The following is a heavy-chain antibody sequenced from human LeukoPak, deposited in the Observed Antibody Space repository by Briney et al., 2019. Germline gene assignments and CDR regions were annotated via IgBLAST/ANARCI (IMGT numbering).Heavy chain of an antibody. CDR3: ARLQPLVIPAAKLGFDY. CDR1: GFSFSSYW. V-gene: IGHV3-7*03. CDR2: INPDGSDK. J-gene: IGHJ4*02. Sequence: GGSLRLSCAASGFSFSSYWMAWVRQAPGKGLEWVANINPDGSDKFYLDSVKGRFTISRDNSRDRIYLQMNSLRTDDTAVYYCARLQPLVIPAAKLGFDYWGQGTLVTVSS. D-gene: IGHD2-2*01.